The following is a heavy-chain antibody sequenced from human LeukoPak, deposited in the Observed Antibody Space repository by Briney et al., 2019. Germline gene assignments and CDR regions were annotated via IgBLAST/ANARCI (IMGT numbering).Heavy chain of an antibody. J-gene: IGHJ5*02. D-gene: IGHD2-21*01. CDR1: GYTFTSYG. Sequence: ASVKVSCKASGYTFTSYGISWVRQAPGQGLEWMRWISAYNGNTNYAQKLQGRVTMTTDTSTSTAYMELRSLRSDDTAVYYCARDSSRIGWFDPWGQGTLVTVSS. CDR2: ISAYNGNT. V-gene: IGHV1-18*01. CDR3: ARDSSRIGWFDP.